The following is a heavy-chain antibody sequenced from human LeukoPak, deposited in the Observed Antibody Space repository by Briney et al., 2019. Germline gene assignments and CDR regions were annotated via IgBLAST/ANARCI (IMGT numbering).Heavy chain of an antibody. CDR3: ARRAAALGAFDY. CDR1: RFTFSNYC. V-gene: IGHV3-74*01. Sequence: PGGSLRLSCAASRFTFSNYCMHWVRQAPGKGLVWVSRINSDGSSISYADSVKGRFTISRDNAKNTLYLQRNSLRAEDTSVYYCARRAAALGAFDYWGQGTLVTVSS. CDR2: INSDGSSI. D-gene: IGHD6-13*01. J-gene: IGHJ4*02.